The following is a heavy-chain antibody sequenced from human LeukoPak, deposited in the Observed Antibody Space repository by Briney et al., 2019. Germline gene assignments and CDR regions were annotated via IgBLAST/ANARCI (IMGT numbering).Heavy chain of an antibody. V-gene: IGHV1-46*01. CDR3: ARDREYGSGSYYVSYYYYYMDV. D-gene: IGHD3-10*01. CDR2: INPSGGST. Sequence: ASVKVSCKASGYTFTSYYIHWVRQAPGEGLEWMGIINPSGGSTSYAQKFQGRVTMTRDMSTSTVYMELSSLRSEDTAVYYCARDREYGSGSYYVSYYYYYMDVWGKGTTVTISS. CDR1: GYTFTSYY. J-gene: IGHJ6*03.